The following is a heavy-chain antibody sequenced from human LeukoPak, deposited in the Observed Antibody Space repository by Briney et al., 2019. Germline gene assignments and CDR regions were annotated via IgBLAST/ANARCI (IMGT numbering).Heavy chain of an antibody. D-gene: IGHD2-15*01. CDR3: ARRYCSGGSCYRNYYYHYMDV. J-gene: IGHJ6*03. Sequence: PSVTLSCKASGYTFSSYGINWGRQAQGQGHERVGWMNLNSGNTSYAQKFQGRVTMTRNTSISTAYVELSILISEDTAVYYCARRYCSGGSCYRNYYYHYMDVWGKGTTVTVSS. V-gene: IGHV1-8*01. CDR2: MNLNSGNT. CDR1: GYTFSSYG.